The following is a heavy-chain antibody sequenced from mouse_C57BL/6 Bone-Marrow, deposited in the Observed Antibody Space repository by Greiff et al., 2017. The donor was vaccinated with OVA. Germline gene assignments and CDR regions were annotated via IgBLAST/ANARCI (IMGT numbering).Heavy chain of an antibody. J-gene: IGHJ4*01. Sequence: EVKLMESGPGLVKPSQSLSLTCSVTGYSITSGYYWNWIRQFPGNKLEWMGYISYDGSNNYNPSLKNRISITRDTSKNQFFLKLNSVTTEDTATYYCARDYDYAAYAMDYWGQGTSVTVSS. D-gene: IGHD2-4*01. CDR3: ARDYDYAAYAMDY. V-gene: IGHV3-6*01. CDR1: GYSITSGYY. CDR2: ISYDGSN.